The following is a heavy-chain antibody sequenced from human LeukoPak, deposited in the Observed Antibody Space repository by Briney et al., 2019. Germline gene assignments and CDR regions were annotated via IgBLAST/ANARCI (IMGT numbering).Heavy chain of an antibody. CDR2: INHSGST. D-gene: IGHD3-22*01. V-gene: IGHV4-34*01. CDR1: GGSFSGYY. Sequence: MSSETLSLTCAVYGGSFSGYYWSWIRQPPGKGLEWIGEINHSGSTNYNPSLKSRVTISVDTSKNQFSLKLSSVTAADTAVYYCARGYDSSAYYPFNYWGQGTLVTVSS. CDR3: ARGYDSSAYYPFNY. J-gene: IGHJ4*02.